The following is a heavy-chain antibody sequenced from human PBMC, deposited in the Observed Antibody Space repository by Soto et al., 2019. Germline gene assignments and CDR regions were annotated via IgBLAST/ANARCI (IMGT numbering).Heavy chain of an antibody. D-gene: IGHD5-12*01. Sequence: ASVQVSCKASGYTFTGYYMHWVRQAPGQGLEWMGWINPNSGGTNYAQKFQGWVTMTRDTSISTAYMELSRLRSDDTAVYYCARDVVEVDSGYDVRPTWYYGMDVWGQGTTVTVSS. CDR2: INPNSGGT. CDR3: ARDVVEVDSGYDVRPTWYYGMDV. CDR1: GYTFTGYY. V-gene: IGHV1-2*04. J-gene: IGHJ6*02.